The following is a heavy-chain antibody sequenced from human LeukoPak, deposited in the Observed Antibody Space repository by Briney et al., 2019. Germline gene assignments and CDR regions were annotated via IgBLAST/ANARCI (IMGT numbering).Heavy chain of an antibody. CDR2: IYTSGST. D-gene: IGHD3-3*01. J-gene: IGHJ4*02. CDR3: ARTGRDLRFLEWFPLKCD. V-gene: IGHV4-61*02. CDR1: GGSISSGSYY. Sequence: KPSQTLSLTCTVSGGSISSGSYYWSWIRQPAGKGLEWIGRIYTSGSTNYNPSLKSRVTISVDTSKNQFSLKLSSVTAADTAVYYCARTGRDLRFLEWFPLKCDSGQGTLVTVSS.